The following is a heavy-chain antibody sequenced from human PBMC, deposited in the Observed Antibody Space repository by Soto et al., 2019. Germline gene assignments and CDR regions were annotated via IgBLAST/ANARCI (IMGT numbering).Heavy chain of an antibody. Sequence: QVQLQESVPGLVKPSGTLSLTFAVSGGSISSSNWWSWVRQPPGKGLEWIGEIYHSGSTNYNPSLKSRVTISVDKSKNQFSLKLSSVTAADTAVYYCASSSGPEVGGMDVWGQGTTVTVSS. D-gene: IGHD6-19*01. V-gene: IGHV4-4*02. CDR3: ASSSGPEVGGMDV. J-gene: IGHJ6*02. CDR2: IYHSGST. CDR1: GGSISSSNW.